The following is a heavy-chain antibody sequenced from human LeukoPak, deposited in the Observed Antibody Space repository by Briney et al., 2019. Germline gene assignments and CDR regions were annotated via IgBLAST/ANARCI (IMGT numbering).Heavy chain of an antibody. D-gene: IGHD1-1*01. CDR2: ISNSDSTI. V-gene: IGHV3-48*02. J-gene: IGHJ2*01. Sequence: GGSLRLSCAASGFSFSSYSMNWGRQAPGKGLEWVSYISNSDSTIYYADSVKGRFTISRDNAKFSLFLQMNTLRDEDTAVYYCARDAATIGTYWYFDLWGRGTLVTVSS. CDR3: ARDAATIGTYWYFDL. CDR1: GFSFSSYS.